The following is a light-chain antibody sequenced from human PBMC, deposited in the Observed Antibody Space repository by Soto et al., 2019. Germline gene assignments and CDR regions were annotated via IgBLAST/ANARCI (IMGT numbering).Light chain of an antibody. Sequence: EIVLTQSPATLYLSPGERATLSCRASQSVSSYLAWYHQKPGQAPRLLIYYASYRAPGIPARFSGSVSGTDFTLTISSLEPDDFAVYYCQHHSNWLTFGGGTKLEIK. J-gene: IGKJ4*01. CDR2: YAS. CDR3: QHHSNWLT. CDR1: QSVSSY. V-gene: IGKV3-11*01.